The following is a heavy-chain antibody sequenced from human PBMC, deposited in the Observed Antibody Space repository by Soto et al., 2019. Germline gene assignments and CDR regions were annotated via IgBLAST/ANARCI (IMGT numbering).Heavy chain of an antibody. CDR1: GFTFSNYG. D-gene: IGHD1-26*01. J-gene: IGHJ6*02. CDR3: ASDLVGASDSYGLDV. Sequence: VGSLRLSCASSGFTFSNYGMHCVRHAPGKWLEWVAIIWHDGNNKYYADSVRGRFIISRDNSKNRLYLQMNSLRAEDTAVYYCASDLVGASDSYGLDVWGQGTPVNVSS. V-gene: IGHV3-33*01. CDR2: IWHDGNNK.